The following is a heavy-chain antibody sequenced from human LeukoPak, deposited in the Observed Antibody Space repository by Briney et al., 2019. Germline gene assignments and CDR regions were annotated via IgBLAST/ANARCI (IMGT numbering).Heavy chain of an antibody. V-gene: IGHV3-30*18. CDR3: AKFSSSSWSPGGGSFDY. D-gene: IGHD6-13*01. CDR1: GFTFSSYG. Sequence: PGGSLRLSCAASGFTFSSYGMHWVRQAPGEGLEWVAVISYDGSNKYYADSVKGRFTISRDNSKNTLYLQMNSLRAEDTAVYYCAKFSSSSWSPGGGSFDYWGQGTLVTVSS. CDR2: ISYDGSNK. J-gene: IGHJ4*02.